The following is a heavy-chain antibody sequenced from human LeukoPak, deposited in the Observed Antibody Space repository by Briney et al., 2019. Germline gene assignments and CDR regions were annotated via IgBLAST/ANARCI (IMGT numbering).Heavy chain of an antibody. V-gene: IGHV4-39*01. D-gene: IGHD3-9*01. J-gene: IGHJ4*02. Sequence: SETLSLTCTVSGGSISSSSYYWGWIRQPPGKGLEWIGSIYYSGSTYYNPSLKSRVTISVATSKNQFSLKLSSVTAADTAVYYCASRLIVLRYFDWLVDYWGQGTLVTVSS. CDR2: IYYSGST. CDR1: GGSISSSSYY. CDR3: ASRLIVLRYFDWLVDY.